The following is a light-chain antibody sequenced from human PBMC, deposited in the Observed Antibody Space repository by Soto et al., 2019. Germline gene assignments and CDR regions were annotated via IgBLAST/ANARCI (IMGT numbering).Light chain of an antibody. CDR3: QQYNTYSWT. V-gene: IGKV3D-15*01. CDR1: QSVSTN. CDR2: GAS. J-gene: IGKJ1*01. Sequence: EIVMSQSPATLSVSPGERATLSCRASQSVSTNVAWYQQEPGQAPRLLIYGASTRATGIPARFSGSVSGTEFALTISSLQPDDFATYYCQQYNTYSWTFGPGTNVDI.